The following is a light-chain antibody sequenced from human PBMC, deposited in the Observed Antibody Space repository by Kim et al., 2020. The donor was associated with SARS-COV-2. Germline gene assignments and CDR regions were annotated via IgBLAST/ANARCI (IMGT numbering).Light chain of an antibody. J-gene: IGLJ3*02. CDR1: SFNCGSNY. Sequence: GPRDTISCTVSSFNCGSNYVSWYPQLPGTAPKLLIHDNKKRPSEIPDRFSGSKSGTSATLGITGLQTGDEADYYCGTWDNSLSAGVFGGGTKLTVL. V-gene: IGLV1-51*01. CDR3: GTWDNSLSAGV. CDR2: DNK.